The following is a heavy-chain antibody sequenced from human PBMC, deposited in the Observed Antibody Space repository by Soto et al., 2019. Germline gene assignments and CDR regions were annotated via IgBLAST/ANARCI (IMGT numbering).Heavy chain of an antibody. Sequence: SETLSLTCAVYGGSFSGYYWSWIRQPPGKGLEWIGEINHSGSTNYNPSLKSRVTISVDTSKNQFSLKLSSVTAADTAVYYCARELNYYGSGSYYNYYYYMDVWGKGTTVTVSS. D-gene: IGHD3-10*01. V-gene: IGHV4-34*01. CDR1: GGSFSGYY. CDR2: INHSGST. CDR3: ARELNYYGSGSYYNYYYYMDV. J-gene: IGHJ6*03.